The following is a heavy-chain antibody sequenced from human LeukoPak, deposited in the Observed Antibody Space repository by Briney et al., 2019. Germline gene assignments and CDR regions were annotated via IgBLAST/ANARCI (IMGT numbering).Heavy chain of an antibody. CDR2: ISYDGSNK. CDR1: GFTFSSYA. D-gene: IGHD4-17*01. J-gene: IGHJ4*02. Sequence: PGGSLRLSCAATGFTFSSYAMHWVRQAPGKGLEWVAVISYDGSNKYYADSVKGRFTISRDNSKNTLYLQMNSLRAEDTAVYYCARDFVTTVRTSYYFDYWGQGTLVTVSS. CDR3: ARDFVTTVRTSYYFDY. V-gene: IGHV3-30*04.